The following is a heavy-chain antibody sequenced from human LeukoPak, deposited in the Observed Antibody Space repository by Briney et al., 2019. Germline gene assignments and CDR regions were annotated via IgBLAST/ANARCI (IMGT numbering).Heavy chain of an antibody. D-gene: IGHD3-22*01. V-gene: IGHV1-24*01. CDR3: ATKQAYYYDSSGYTIFDY. CDR1: GYTLTELS. J-gene: IGHJ4*02. CDR2: FDPEDGET. Sequence: ASVKVSCKVSGYTLTELSMHWVRQAPGKGLEWMGGFDPEDGETIYAQKFQGRVTVTEDTSTDTAYMELSSLRSEDTAVYYCATKQAYYYDSSGYTIFDYWGQGTLVTVSS.